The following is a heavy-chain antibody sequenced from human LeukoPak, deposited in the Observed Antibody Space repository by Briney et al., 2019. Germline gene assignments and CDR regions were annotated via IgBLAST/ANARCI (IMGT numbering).Heavy chain of an antibody. J-gene: IGHJ4*02. CDR1: GGSISSYY. D-gene: IGHD6-13*01. V-gene: IGHV4-59*01. CDR2: FYHSGGT. CDR3: ARSLSSSRFSLWKY. Sequence: SETLSLTCTVSGGSISSYYLSWMRQLPGKGLEWIGYFYHSGGTNYNPSLQGRVTMSIDTSKNQFSLKLTSVTAVDTAVYYCARSLSSSRFSLWKYWGQGTLVTVSS.